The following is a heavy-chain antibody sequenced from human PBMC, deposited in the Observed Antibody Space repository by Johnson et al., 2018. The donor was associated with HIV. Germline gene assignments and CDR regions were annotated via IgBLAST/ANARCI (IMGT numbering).Heavy chain of an antibody. V-gene: IGHV3-30*02. CDR3: TKDINYDGSGDLLLNAFDI. J-gene: IGHJ3*02. CDR2: IRYDGSNK. CDR1: GFTFSSYG. D-gene: IGHD3-22*01. Sequence: QVQLVESGGGVVQPGGSLRLSCAASGFTFSSYGMHWVRQAPGKGLEWVAFIRYDGSNKYYADSVKGRFTISRDNSKNTLYLQMNSLRAEDTAVYYCTKDINYDGSGDLLLNAFDIWGQGTMVTVSS.